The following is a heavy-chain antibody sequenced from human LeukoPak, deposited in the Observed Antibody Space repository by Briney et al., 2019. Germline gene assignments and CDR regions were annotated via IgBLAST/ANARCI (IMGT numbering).Heavy chain of an antibody. J-gene: IGHJ4*02. CDR1: GFIFSSYA. V-gene: IGHV3-23*01. CDR3: AKDRHGHYSLDY. D-gene: IGHD3-22*01. Sequence: GGSLRLSCAASGFIFSSYAMSWVRQAPGKGLEWVSAISGSGGSTYYADSVKGRFTISRDNSKNTLYLQMNRLRAEDTAVYYCAKDRHGHYSLDYWGQGTLVTVSS. CDR2: ISGSGGST.